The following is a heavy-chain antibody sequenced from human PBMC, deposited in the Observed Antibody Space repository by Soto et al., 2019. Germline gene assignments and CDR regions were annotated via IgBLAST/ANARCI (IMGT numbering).Heavy chain of an antibody. J-gene: IGHJ6*02. CDR2: ISAYNGNT. V-gene: IGHV1-18*01. D-gene: IGHD5-18*01. Sequence: QVQLVQSGAEVKKPGASVKVSCKASGYTFTSYGIGWVRQAPGQGLEWMGWISAYNGNTNYAQKLQGRVTMTTDTSTSTAYMELRSLRSDDTAVYYCARVKYSPPYYCYYGMDVWGQGTTVTVSS. CDR3: ARVKYSPPYYCYYGMDV. CDR1: GYTFTSYG.